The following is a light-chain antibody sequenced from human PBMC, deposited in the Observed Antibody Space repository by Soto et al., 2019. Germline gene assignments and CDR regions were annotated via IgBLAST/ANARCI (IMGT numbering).Light chain of an antibody. Sequence: DIQMTQSPSSLSASVGDIVTITCQASQNINNYLNWYQQKPGRAPKLLIYDASILQSGVPSRFSGSGFGTNFTLTITSLQPEDSATYFCQQAKSFPLTFGQGTRLEI. J-gene: IGKJ5*01. CDR3: QQAKSFPLT. V-gene: IGKV1-12*01. CDR1: QNINNY. CDR2: DAS.